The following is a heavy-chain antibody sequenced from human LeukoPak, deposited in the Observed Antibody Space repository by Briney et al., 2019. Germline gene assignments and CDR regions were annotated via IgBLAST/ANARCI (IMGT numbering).Heavy chain of an antibody. CDR2: ISYDGSNK. V-gene: IGHV3-30-3*01. Sequence: GRSLRLSCAASGFTFSSYAMHWVRQAPGQGLEWVAVISYDGSNKYYADSVKGRFTISRDNSKNTLYLQMNSLRAEDTAVYYCARDAGIVVVVAATLDYWGQGTLVTVSS. D-gene: IGHD2-15*01. J-gene: IGHJ4*02. CDR1: GFTFSSYA. CDR3: ARDAGIVVVVAATLDY.